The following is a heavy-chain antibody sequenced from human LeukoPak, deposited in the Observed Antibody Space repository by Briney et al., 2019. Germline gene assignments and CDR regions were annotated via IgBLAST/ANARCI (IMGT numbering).Heavy chain of an antibody. V-gene: IGHV4-4*02. J-gene: IGHJ4*02. D-gene: IGHD6-13*01. CDR1: GDSISNNIW. CDR3: AKNAWYCLDY. CDR2: VFHSGST. Sequence: SETLSLTCTVSGDSISNNIWWSWVRQPPGKGLEWIGEVFHSGSTNYNPSLKSRVTISLDKSKNQVALRVDSLTAADTAVYYCAKNAWYCLDYWGQGTLVTVSS.